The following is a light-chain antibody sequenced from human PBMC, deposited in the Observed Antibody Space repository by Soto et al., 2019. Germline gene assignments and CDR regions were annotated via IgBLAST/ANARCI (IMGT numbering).Light chain of an antibody. Sequence: DIQMTQSPSTLSASVGDRVTITCRASQSISSWLAWYQQKPGKAPKLLIYDASSLESGVPSRFSGSGSGTEFTLTISRLEPEDFAVYYCQQYQSSPLTFGPGTKVEVK. CDR1: QSISSW. CDR2: DAS. V-gene: IGKV1-5*01. CDR3: QQYQSSPLT. J-gene: IGKJ1*01.